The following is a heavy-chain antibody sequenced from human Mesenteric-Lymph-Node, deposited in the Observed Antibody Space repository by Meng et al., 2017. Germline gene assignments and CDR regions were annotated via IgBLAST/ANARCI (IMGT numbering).Heavy chain of an antibody. CDR1: GGTFSTYG. CDR3: AIGYCTGGSCFSSLLYHYGLDV. J-gene: IGHJ6*02. D-gene: IGHD2-15*01. CDR2: IIPIFGRT. V-gene: IGHV1-69*13. Sequence: SVKVSCKASGGTFSTYGISWVRQAPGQGLEWMGQIIPIFGRTYYAQKFQGGVTITADESTSTAYMEFSSLRSEDTALYYCAIGYCTGGSCFSSLLYHYGLDVWGQGTMVTVSS.